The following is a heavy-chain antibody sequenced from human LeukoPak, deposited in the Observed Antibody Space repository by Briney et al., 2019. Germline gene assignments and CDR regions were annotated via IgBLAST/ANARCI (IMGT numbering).Heavy chain of an antibody. J-gene: IGHJ4*02. CDR1: GYTFIDYY. D-gene: IGHD3-3*01. Sequence: ASVKVSCKASGYTFIDYYIHWVRQAPGQGLEWMRWINPGSGGTKSARKFQGRVTMTRDTSITTAYMELNTLTSDDTALYYCARDGGFDYWGQGTPVTVSS. CDR3: ARDGGFDY. V-gene: IGHV1-2*02. CDR2: INPGSGGT.